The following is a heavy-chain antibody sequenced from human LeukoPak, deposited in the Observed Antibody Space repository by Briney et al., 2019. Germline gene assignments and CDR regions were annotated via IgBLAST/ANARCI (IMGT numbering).Heavy chain of an antibody. CDR2: INAGNGNT. CDR1: GYTFTIYA. CDR3: AREEDLYDILTCQPLDY. J-gene: IGHJ4*02. Sequence: ASVKVSCKASGYTFTIYAMHWVRQAPGQRLEWMGWINAGNGNTKYSQKFQGRVTITRDTSASTAYMELSSLRSEDTAVYYCAREEDLYDILTCQPLDYWGQGTLVTVSS. V-gene: IGHV1-3*01. D-gene: IGHD3-9*01.